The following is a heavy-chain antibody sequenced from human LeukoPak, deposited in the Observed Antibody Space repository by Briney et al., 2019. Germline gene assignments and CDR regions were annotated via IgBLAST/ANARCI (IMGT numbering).Heavy chain of an antibody. CDR1: GFTFSSYA. D-gene: IGHD6-6*01. Sequence: PGGSLRLSCAASGFTFSSYAMHWVRQAPGKGLEWVAVISYDGSNKYYADSVKGRFTISRDNSKNTLYLQMNSPRAEDTAVYYCARSSGRVATRPRDPFDPWGQGTLVTVSS. V-gene: IGHV3-30*04. CDR3: ARSSGRVATRPRDPFDP. CDR2: ISYDGSNK. J-gene: IGHJ5*02.